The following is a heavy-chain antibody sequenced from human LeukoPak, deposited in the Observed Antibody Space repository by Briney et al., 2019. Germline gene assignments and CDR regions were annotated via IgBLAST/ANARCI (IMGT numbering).Heavy chain of an antibody. Sequence: ASVKVSCKTSGYTFTNYGISWVRQAPGLGLEWMGWIGAYNGDTNYAQKVQGRVTMTTDTSTSTAYMELRSLRFDDTAVYYCARDQSVRLLQTSSTYFKHVFAIWGQGSMVTVSS. D-gene: IGHD6-13*01. CDR3: ARDQSVRLLQTSSTYFKHVFAI. J-gene: IGHJ3*02. V-gene: IGHV1-18*01. CDR1: GYTFTNYG. CDR2: IGAYNGDT.